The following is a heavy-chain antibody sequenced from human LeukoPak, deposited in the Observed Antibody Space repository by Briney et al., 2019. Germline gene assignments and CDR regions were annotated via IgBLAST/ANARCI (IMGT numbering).Heavy chain of an antibody. CDR2: INPSGGST. CDR3: ARDPNYDFWSGYLDY. Sequence: GASVKVSCKASGYTFTSYYMHWVRQAPGQGLEWMGIINPSGGSTSYAQKFQGRVTMTRDMSTSTVYMELSSLRSEDTAVYYCARDPNYDFWSGYLDYWGQGTLVTVSS. J-gene: IGHJ4*02. D-gene: IGHD3-3*01. CDR1: GYTFTSYY. V-gene: IGHV1-46*01.